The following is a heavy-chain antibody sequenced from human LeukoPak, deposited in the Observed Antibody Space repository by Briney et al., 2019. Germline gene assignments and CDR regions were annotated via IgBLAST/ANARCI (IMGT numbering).Heavy chain of an antibody. CDR2: FDPEEGET. Sequence: ASVRVSCKPSGYTFTELSMQWVRQAPGKGLEWMGGFDPEEGETIYAQKFQGRATMTADTSTDTAYMELSSLRSEDTAVYHCATGYRCSSSNCYGYYYYYMVVWGKGTTVTVSS. V-gene: IGHV1-24*01. D-gene: IGHD2-2*01. CDR1: GYTFTELS. CDR3: ATGYRCSSSNCYGYYYYYMVV. J-gene: IGHJ6*03.